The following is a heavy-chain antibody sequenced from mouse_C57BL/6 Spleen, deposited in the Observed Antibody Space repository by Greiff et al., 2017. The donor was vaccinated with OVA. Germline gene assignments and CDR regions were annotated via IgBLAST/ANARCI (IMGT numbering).Heavy chain of an antibody. CDR1: GFTFSDAW. V-gene: IGHV6-6*01. CDR2: IRHKANNHAT. J-gene: IGHJ4*01. D-gene: IGHD2-3*01. CDR3: TRSYDGYYAMDY. Sequence: EVKLEESGGGLVQPGGSMKLSCAASGFTFSDAWMDWVRQSPEKGLEWVAEIRHKANNHATYYAESVKGRFTISRDDSKSSVYLQMNSLRAEDTGIDYCTRSYDGYYAMDYWGQGTSVTVSA.